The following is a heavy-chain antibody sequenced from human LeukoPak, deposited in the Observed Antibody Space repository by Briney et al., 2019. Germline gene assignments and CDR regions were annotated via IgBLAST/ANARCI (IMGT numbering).Heavy chain of an antibody. CDR1: GFTFSSYA. V-gene: IGHV3-30*04. D-gene: IGHD3-10*01. CDR3: ARAQSKIRGVIIAPLDY. J-gene: IGHJ4*02. CDR2: ISYDGSNK. Sequence: PGGSLRLSCAASGFTFSSYAMHWVRQAPGKGLEWVAVISYDGSNKYYADSVKGRFTISRDNSKNTLYLQMNSLRAEDTAVYYCARAQSKIRGVIIAPLDYWGQGTLVTVS.